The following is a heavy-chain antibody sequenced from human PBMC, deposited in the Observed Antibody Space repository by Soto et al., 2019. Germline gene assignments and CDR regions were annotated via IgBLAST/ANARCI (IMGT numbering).Heavy chain of an antibody. CDR1: GYSFTSYW. V-gene: IGHV5-51*01. CDR3: ARQSLIAVAGMDY. Sequence: PGESLKISCKGSGYSFTSYWIGWVRQMPGKGLEWMGINYPGDSDTRYSPSFQGQVTISADKSISTAYLQWSSLKASDTAMYYCARQSLIAVAGMDYWGQGTLVTVSS. CDR2: NYPGDSDT. J-gene: IGHJ4*02. D-gene: IGHD6-19*01.